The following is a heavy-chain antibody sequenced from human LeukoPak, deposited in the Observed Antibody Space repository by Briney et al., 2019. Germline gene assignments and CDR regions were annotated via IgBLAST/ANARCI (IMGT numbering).Heavy chain of an antibody. V-gene: IGHV4-61*02. CDR2: IYTSGST. CDR3: ARDLSSSSWYGDWYFDL. CDR1: GGSISSNSYY. J-gene: IGHJ2*01. D-gene: IGHD6-13*01. Sequence: SETLSLTCTVSGGSISSNSYYWGWIRQPAGKGLEWIGRIYTSGSTNYNPSLKSRVAMSVDTSKNQFSLKLSSVTAADTAVYYCARDLSSSSWYGDWYFDLWGRGTLVTVSS.